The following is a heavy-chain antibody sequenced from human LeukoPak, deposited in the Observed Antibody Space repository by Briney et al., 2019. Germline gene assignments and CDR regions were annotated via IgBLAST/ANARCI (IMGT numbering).Heavy chain of an antibody. CDR3: AGLPYSAGWFFDY. J-gene: IGHJ4*02. CDR2: IYASGST. V-gene: IGHV4-4*07. CDR1: GGSISGYF. Sequence: SETLSLTCAVSGGSISGYFWTWIRQPAGKGLEWLGRIYASGSTNYHPSLKSRVTMSVDTSKNQFSLKLTSVTAADTAVYYCAGLPYSAGWFFDYWGQGTLVTVSS. D-gene: IGHD6-13*01.